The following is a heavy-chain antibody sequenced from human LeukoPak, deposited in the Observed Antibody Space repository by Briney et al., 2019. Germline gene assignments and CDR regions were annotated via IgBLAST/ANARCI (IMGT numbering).Heavy chain of an antibody. V-gene: IGHV1-58*01. D-gene: IGHD2-15*01. CDR2: IVVGSGNT. CDR3: AADPGGLLNFDL. CDR1: GFTFTSSA. Sequence: GASVKDSCKASGFTFTSSAVQWVRQARGQRLEWIGWIVVGSGNTNYAQKFQERVTITRDMSTSTAYMELSSLRSEDTAVYYCAADPGGLLNFDLWGRGTLVTVSS. J-gene: IGHJ2*01.